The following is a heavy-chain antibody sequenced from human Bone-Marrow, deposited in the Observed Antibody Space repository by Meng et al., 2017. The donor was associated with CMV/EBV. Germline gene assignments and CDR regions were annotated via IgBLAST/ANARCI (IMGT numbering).Heavy chain of an antibody. D-gene: IGHD5-12*01. J-gene: IGHJ5*02. CDR3: AREWLRWGLGFDP. CDR1: GGSISSGGYY. V-gene: IGHV4-61*02. CDR2: IYISGGT. Sequence: SGGSISSGGYYWRWSRQPAGKGLEWIGRIYISGGTNYNPSLKSRVTISVDTSKNQFSLKLGSVTAADTAVYYCAREWLRWGLGFDPWGQGTLVTVSS.